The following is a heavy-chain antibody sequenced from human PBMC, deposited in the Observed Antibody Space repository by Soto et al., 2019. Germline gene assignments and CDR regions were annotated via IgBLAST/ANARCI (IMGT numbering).Heavy chain of an antibody. D-gene: IGHD3-22*01. CDR2: LSWNSGFS. CDR1: GFSFDDYT. J-gene: IGHJ3*02. V-gene: IGHV3-9*01. CDR3: AKGRGTIVVTDAYDI. Sequence: PGGSLSLSCGVSGFSFDDYTMHWVRQAPGKGPEWVASLSWNSGFSGYADSVKGRFTISRDNAQSSVHLQMNNLRTEDTALYYCAKGRGTIVVTDAYDIWGQGTMVTVSS.